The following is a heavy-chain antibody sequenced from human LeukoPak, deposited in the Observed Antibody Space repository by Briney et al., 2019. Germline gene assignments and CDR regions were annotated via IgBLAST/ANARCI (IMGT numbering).Heavy chain of an antibody. CDR1: GFTFSSYG. CDR2: IWYDGSNK. D-gene: IGHD3-10*01. V-gene: IGHV3-33*06. Sequence: GRSLRLSCAASGFTFSSYGMHWVRQAPGKGLEWVAVIWYDGSNKYYADSVKGRFTISRDNSKNTLYLQMDSLRAEDTTIYYCAKDYYNSGSYYTLDYWGQGTLVTVSS. J-gene: IGHJ4*02. CDR3: AKDYYNSGSYYTLDY.